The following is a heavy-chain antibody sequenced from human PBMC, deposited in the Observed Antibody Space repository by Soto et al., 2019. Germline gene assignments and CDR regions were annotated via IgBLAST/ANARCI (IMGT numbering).Heavy chain of an antibody. CDR2: ISAYNGNT. Sequence: QVQLVQSGAEVKKPGASVKVSCKASGYTFTSYGISWVRQAPGQGLEWMGWISAYNGNTNYAQKHQCRVTMTSATSASTAYMELRSLRSDDTAVYYCSRDFATSEEYYYYGMDVWCQGTTVMVSS. CDR1: GYTFTSYG. J-gene: IGHJ6*02. V-gene: IGHV1-18*01. CDR3: SRDFATSEEYYYYGMDV.